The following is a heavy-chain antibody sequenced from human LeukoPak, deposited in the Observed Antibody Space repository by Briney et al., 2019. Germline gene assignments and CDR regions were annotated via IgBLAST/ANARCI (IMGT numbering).Heavy chain of an antibody. J-gene: IGHJ3*02. CDR2: MSGSGSST. CDR3: AKDHPRIAAAGLDAFDI. CDR1: GFTFSSYG. D-gene: IGHD6-13*01. Sequence: PGGTLRLSCAASGFTFSSYGMNWVRQAPGKGLEWVSGMSGSGSSTYYADSVKGRFTISRDNSKNTLYLQMNSLRAEDTAVYYCAKDHPRIAAAGLDAFDIWGQGTMVTVSS. V-gene: IGHV3-23*01.